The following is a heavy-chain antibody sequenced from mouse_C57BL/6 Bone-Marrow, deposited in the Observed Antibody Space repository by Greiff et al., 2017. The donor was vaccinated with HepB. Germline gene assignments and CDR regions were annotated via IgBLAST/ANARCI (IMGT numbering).Heavy chain of an antibody. V-gene: IGHV1-22*01. Sequence: EVQLQQSGPELVKPGASVKMSCKASGYTFTDYNMHWVKQSHGKSLEWIGYINPNNGGTSYNQKFKGKATLTVNKSSSTAYMELRSLTSEDSAVYYCARHYDYVWYFDVWGTGTTVTVSS. J-gene: IGHJ1*03. CDR3: ARHYDYVWYFDV. D-gene: IGHD2-4*01. CDR1: GYTFTDYN. CDR2: INPNNGGT.